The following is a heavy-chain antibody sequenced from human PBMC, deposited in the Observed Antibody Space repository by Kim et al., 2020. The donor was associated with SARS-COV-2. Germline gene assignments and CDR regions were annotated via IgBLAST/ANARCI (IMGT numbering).Heavy chain of an antibody. J-gene: IGHJ4*02. CDR1: GFTFSSSW. V-gene: IGHV3-7*03. CDR3: VAGGGLYY. D-gene: IGHD1-26*01. CDR2: IKQDGSEK. Sequence: GGSLRLSCAASGFTFSSSWMSWVRQAPGKGLECVANIKQDGSEKYYVDSVKGRFTISRDNAENSLYLQMNSLRAEDTAIYYCVAGGGLYYWGQGTLVTVSS.